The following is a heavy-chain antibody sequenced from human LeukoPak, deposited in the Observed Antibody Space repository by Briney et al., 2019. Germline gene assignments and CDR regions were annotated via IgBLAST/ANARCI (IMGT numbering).Heavy chain of an antibody. CDR2: ISGSGGST. CDR1: GYTFSSYA. D-gene: IGHD3-10*01. J-gene: IGHJ4*02. CDR3: GLWFGEYFDY. V-gene: IGHV3-23*01. Sequence: SCKASGYTFSSYAMSWVRQAPGKGLEWVSAISGSGGSTYYADSVKGRFTISRDNSKNTLYLQMNSLRAEDTAVYYCGLWFGEYFDYWGQGTLVTVSS.